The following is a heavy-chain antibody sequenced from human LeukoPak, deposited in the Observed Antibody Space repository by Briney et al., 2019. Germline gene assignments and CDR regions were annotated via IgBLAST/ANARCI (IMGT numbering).Heavy chain of an antibody. D-gene: IGHD6-19*01. CDR3: AKSRGGWYYLDY. V-gene: IGHV3-23*01. CDR1: GFTFSSYW. J-gene: IGHJ4*02. CDR2: IGGGGSIT. Sequence: GGSLRLSCAASGFTFSSYWMHWVRQAPGKGLEWVSAIGGGGSITNYADSVKGRFTISRDNSKNTLYLQMNSLRGEDTAVYYCAKSRGGWYYLDYWGQGTLVTVSS.